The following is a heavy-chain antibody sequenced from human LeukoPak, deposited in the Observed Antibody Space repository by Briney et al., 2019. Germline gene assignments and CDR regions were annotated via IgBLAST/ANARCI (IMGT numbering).Heavy chain of an antibody. Sequence: GGSLRLSCAASGFTVSSNYMSWVRQAPGKGLEWVSVIYSGGSTYYADSVKGRFTISRDNSKNTLYPQMNSLRAEDTAVYYCARDPGVVVAAKGDYWGQGTLVTVSS. J-gene: IGHJ4*02. CDR1: GFTVSSNY. D-gene: IGHD2-15*01. CDR2: IYSGGST. V-gene: IGHV3-66*01. CDR3: ARDPGVVVAAKGDY.